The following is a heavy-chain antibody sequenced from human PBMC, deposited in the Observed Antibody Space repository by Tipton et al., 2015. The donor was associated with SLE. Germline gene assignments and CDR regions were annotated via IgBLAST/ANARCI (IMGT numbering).Heavy chain of an antibody. J-gene: IGHJ3*02. CDR1: GFTFSSYA. CDR3: AKDVLIVVVPAAFHDAFDT. Sequence: SLRLSCAASGFTFSSYAMSWVRQAPGKGLEWVSAISGSGGSTYYADSVKGRFTISRDNSKNTLYLQMNSLRAEDTAVYYCAKDVLIVVVPAAFHDAFDTWGQGTMVTVSS. V-gene: IGHV3-23*01. CDR2: ISGSGGST. D-gene: IGHD2-2*01.